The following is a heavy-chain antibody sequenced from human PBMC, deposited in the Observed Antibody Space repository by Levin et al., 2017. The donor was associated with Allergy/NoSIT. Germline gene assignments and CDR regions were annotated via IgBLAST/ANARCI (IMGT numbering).Heavy chain of an antibody. Sequence: SVKVSCKASGGTFSSYAISWVRQAPGQGLEWMGGIIPIFGTANYAQKFQGRVTITADESTSTAYMELSSLRSEDTAVYYCARDPRIMITFGGTNGGMDVWGQGTTVTVSS. CDR1: GGTFSSYA. V-gene: IGHV1-69*13. J-gene: IGHJ6*02. CDR2: IIPIFGTA. D-gene: IGHD3-16*01. CDR3: ARDPRIMITFGGTNGGMDV.